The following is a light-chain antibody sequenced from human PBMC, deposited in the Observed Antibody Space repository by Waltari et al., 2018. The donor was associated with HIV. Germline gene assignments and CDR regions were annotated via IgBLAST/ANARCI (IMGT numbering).Light chain of an antibody. CDR1: QSVTSTY. V-gene: IGKV3-20*01. CDR2: GAS. Sequence: EIVLTQSPGTLYLSPGERATLSCRASQSVTSTYFAWYQQKPGQAPRLLIHGASSRATGIPDRFSGTGSGTDFTLTISRLEPEDFALYYCQQYGSLQWTFGQGTKVEIK. CDR3: QQYGSLQWT. J-gene: IGKJ1*01.